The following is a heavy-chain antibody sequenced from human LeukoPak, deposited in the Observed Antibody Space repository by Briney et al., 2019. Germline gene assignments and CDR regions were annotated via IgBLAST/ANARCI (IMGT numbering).Heavy chain of an antibody. CDR1: GFTFSTYT. D-gene: IGHD3-10*01. V-gene: IGHV3-30*04. J-gene: IGHJ4*02. CDR2: ISYDGSLK. Sequence: GGSLRLSCAASGFTFSTYTVHWVRQAPGKGLEWVAVISYDGSLKYYADSVKGRFTISRDNSKNTVFLQMNSLRAEDTAVYYCARGDYYGSGSYWYYFDYWGQGTLVTVSS. CDR3: ARGDYYGSGSYWYYFDY.